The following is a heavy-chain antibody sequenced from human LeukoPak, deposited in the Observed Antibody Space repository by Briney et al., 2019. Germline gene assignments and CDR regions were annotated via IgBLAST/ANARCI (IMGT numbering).Heavy chain of an antibody. CDR3: ARVAGGLSPFDY. Sequence: SETLSLTCTVSGGSISSYYWSWIRQPPGKGLEWIGYIYYSGSTNYNPSLKSRVTISVDTSKSQFSLRLSSVTAADTAVYYRARVAGGLSPFDYWGRGTLVTVSS. CDR1: GGSISSYY. D-gene: IGHD3-16*02. J-gene: IGHJ4*02. V-gene: IGHV4-59*01. CDR2: IYYSGST.